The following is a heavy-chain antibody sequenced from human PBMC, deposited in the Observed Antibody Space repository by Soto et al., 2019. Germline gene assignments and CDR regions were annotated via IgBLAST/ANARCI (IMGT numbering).Heavy chain of an antibody. Sequence: SVKVSCKASGGTFSSYAISWVRQAPGQGLEWMGGIIPIFGTANYAQKFQGRVTITADESTSTAYMELSSLRSEDTAVYYCARRYYYDSSGYYPLDYYYGMDVWGQWTTVTVSS. CDR2: IIPIFGTA. J-gene: IGHJ6*02. CDR1: GGTFSSYA. D-gene: IGHD3-22*01. V-gene: IGHV1-69*13. CDR3: ARRYYYDSSGYYPLDYYYGMDV.